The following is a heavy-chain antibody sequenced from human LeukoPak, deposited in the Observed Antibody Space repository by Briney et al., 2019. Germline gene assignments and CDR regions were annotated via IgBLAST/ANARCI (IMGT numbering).Heavy chain of an antibody. CDR2: IIPIFGTA. CDR3: ARQGSHAPNWFDP. D-gene: IGHD3-16*01. J-gene: IGHJ5*02. V-gene: IGHV1-69*05. Sequence: SVKVSCKASGGTFSSCAISWVRQAPGQGLEWMGGIIPIFGTANYAQKFQGRVTMTTDTSTSTAYMELRSLRSDDTAVYYCARQGSHAPNWFDPWGQGTLVTVSS. CDR1: GGTFSSCA.